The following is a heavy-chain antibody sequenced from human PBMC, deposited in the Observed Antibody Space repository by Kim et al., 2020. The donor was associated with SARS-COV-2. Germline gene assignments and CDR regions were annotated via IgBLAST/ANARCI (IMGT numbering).Heavy chain of an antibody. V-gene: IGHV4-39*01. CDR2: IYYSGST. D-gene: IGHD4-17*01. J-gene: IGHJ3*02. CDR1: GGSISSSSYY. Sequence: SETLSLTCTVSGGSISSSSYYWGWIRQPPGKGLEWIGSIYYSGSTYYNPSLKSRATISVDTSKNQFSLKLSSVTAADTAVYYCARPATNYGDYVSPDAFGIWGQGTMVTVSS. CDR3: ARPATNYGDYVSPDAFGI.